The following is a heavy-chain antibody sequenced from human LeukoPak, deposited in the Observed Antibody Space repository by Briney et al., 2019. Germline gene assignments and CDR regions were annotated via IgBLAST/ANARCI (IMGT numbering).Heavy chain of an antibody. CDR3: ARSDGYNPPFDY. V-gene: IGHV3-20*04. D-gene: IGHD5-24*01. CDR1: GLTFDDYG. CDR2: INWNGGST. J-gene: IGHJ4*02. Sequence: GGSLRLSCAASGLTFDDYGMSWVRQAPGKGLEWVSGINWNGGSTGYADSVKGRFTISRDNAKNSLYLQMNSLRAEDTALYYCARSDGYNPPFDYWGQGTLVTVSS.